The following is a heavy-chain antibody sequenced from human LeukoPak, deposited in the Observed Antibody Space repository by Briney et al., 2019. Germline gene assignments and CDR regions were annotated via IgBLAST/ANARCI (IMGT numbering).Heavy chain of an antibody. D-gene: IGHD1-26*01. Sequence: ASVKVSCKASGYTFTSFGISWVRQAPGQGLEWMGWISAYNGNTNYAQKLQGRVTMTTDTSTSTAYMELRSLRSDDTAVYYCARHAGELLSYNWFDPWGQGTLVTVSS. CDR1: GYTFTSFG. V-gene: IGHV1-18*01. CDR3: ARHAGELLSYNWFDP. J-gene: IGHJ5*02. CDR2: ISAYNGNT.